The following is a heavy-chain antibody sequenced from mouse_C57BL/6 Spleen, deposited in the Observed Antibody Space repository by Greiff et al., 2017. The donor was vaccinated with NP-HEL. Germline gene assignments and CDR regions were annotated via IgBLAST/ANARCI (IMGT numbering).Heavy chain of an antibody. Sequence: QVQLQQPGAELVKPGASVKLSCKASGYTFTSYWMQWVNQRPGQGLEWIGEIDPSDSYTNYNQKFKGKATLTVDTSSSTAYMQLSSLTSEDSAVYYCARGGREYFDYWGQGTTLTVSS. CDR3: ARGGREYFDY. V-gene: IGHV1-50*01. CDR1: GYTFTSYW. J-gene: IGHJ2*01. CDR2: IDPSDSYT.